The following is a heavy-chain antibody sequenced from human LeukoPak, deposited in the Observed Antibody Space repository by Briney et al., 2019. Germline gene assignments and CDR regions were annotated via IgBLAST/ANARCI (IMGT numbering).Heavy chain of an antibody. CDR2: ISAYNGNT. CDR1: GYTFTSYG. CDR3: ARSYGSGSFRNNWFDP. D-gene: IGHD3-10*01. V-gene: IGHV1-18*01. Sequence: GASVKVSCKASGYTFTSYGISWVRQAPGQGLEWMGWISAYNGNTNYAQKLQGRVTMTTDTSTSTAYMELRSLRSDDTAVYYCARSYGSGSFRNNWFDPWGQGTLATVSS. J-gene: IGHJ5*02.